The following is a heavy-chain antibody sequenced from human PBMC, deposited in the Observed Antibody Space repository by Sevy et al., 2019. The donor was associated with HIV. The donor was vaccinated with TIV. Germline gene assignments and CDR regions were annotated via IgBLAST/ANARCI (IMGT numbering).Heavy chain of an antibody. CDR3: AREGCTKPHDY. Sequence: GGSLRLSCEASGFTSSKYSMSWVRQAPGKGLEWVSTFSFGCGRINYADSVKGRFTISRDDSKNTLYLQMNSLRAEDTAVYYCAREGCTKPHDYWGQGTLVTVSS. D-gene: IGHD2-8*01. CDR1: GFTSSKYS. J-gene: IGHJ4*02. V-gene: IGHV3-23*01. CDR2: FSFGCGRI.